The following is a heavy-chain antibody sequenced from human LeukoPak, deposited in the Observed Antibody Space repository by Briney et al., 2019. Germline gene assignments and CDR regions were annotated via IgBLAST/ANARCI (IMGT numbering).Heavy chain of an antibody. J-gene: IGHJ3*02. CDR1: GYTFINAY. CDR2: MKSNRDGGTT. D-gene: IGHD3-22*01. Sequence: KPGGSLRLSCEVSGYTFINAYMNWVRQAPGKGLEWVGRMKSNRDGGTTDYAAPVKGRFTISRDNSKNTLYLQMNSLRAEDTAVYYCARDGFSSGYPYDAFDIWGQGTMVTVSS. CDR3: ARDGFSSGYPYDAFDI. V-gene: IGHV3-15*01.